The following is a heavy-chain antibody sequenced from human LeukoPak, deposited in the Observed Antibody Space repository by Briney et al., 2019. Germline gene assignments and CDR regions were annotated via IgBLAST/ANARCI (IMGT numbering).Heavy chain of an antibody. CDR3: ARDSSYYYDSSALKY. D-gene: IGHD3-22*01. V-gene: IGHV3-11*04. CDR1: VFTFSDYY. CDR2: ISSSSTTI. Sequence: GGSLRLSCSASVFTFSDYYMSWIRQAPGKGLEWVSFISSSSTTIYYADSVKGRFTISRDNAKNSLYLQMNSLRAEDTAVYYCARDSSYYYDSSALKYWGKGTLVTVSS. J-gene: IGHJ4*02.